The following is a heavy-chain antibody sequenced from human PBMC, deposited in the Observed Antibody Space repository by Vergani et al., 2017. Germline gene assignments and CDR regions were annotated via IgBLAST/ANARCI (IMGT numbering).Heavy chain of an antibody. CDR3: AKDRRVVAAAGSSD. D-gene: IGHD6-13*01. Sequence: EVQLLESGGDLVQPGGSLRLSCAASGFTFSSYAMSWVRQAPGKGLEWVSAVSGSGSRTYYADSVKGRFTITRDNSKNTLYLQMNSLIAEDTAIYYCAKDRRVVAAAGSSDWGQGALVTVSS. CDR2: VSGSGSRT. V-gene: IGHV3-23*01. J-gene: IGHJ4*02. CDR1: GFTFSSYA.